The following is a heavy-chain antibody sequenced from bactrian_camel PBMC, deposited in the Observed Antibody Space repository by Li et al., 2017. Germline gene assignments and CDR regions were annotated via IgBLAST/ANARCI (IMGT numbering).Heavy chain of an antibody. V-gene: IGHV3S67*01. D-gene: IGHD2*01. J-gene: IGHJ4*01. Sequence: DVQLVESGGGLVQPGGSLRLSCAASGFTFSAYHMSWVRQAPGKEREAVATISRDGSATYADTVKGRFTISKDNAKNTLTLQMSSLKPEDTAVYYCAADLPPPGASGCYSGLRDTAYGYWGRGTQVTVS. CDR3: AADLPPPGASGCYSGLRDTAYGY. CDR2: ISRDGSA. CDR1: GFTFSAYH.